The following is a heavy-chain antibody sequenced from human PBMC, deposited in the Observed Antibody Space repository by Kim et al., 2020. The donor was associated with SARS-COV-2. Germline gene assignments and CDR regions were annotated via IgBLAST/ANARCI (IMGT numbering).Heavy chain of an antibody. D-gene: IGHD3-22*01. CDR1: GFTFSSYD. Sequence: GGSLRLSCAASGFTFSSYDMHWVRQATGKGLEWVSAIGTAGDTYYPGSVKGRFTISRENAKNSLYLQMNSLRAGDTAVYYCARGSGYYDSSGYSIRLPRRCHWYFDLWGRGTLVTVSS. CDR2: IGTAGDT. CDR3: ARGSGYYDSSGYSIRLPRRCHWYFDL. J-gene: IGHJ2*01. V-gene: IGHV3-13*01.